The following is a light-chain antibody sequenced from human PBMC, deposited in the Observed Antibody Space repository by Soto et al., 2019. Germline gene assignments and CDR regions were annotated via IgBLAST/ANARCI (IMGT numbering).Light chain of an antibody. Sequence: QSVLTQPASVSGSPGQSITISCTGNNSDVGGYNYVSWYQQQPGKAPKFMIYDVSNRPSGVSNRFSGSKSGNTASLTISGLQAEDEADYYCCSYTTSNTRQIVFGTGTKVTVL. J-gene: IGLJ1*01. V-gene: IGLV2-14*01. CDR2: DVS. CDR3: CSYTTSNTRQIV. CDR1: NSDVGGYNY.